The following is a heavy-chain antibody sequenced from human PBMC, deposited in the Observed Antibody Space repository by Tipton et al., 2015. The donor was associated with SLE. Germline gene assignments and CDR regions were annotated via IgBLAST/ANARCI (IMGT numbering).Heavy chain of an antibody. CDR2: INHRGST. V-gene: IGHV4-34*01. CDR3: ARRRSSGWYF. D-gene: IGHD6-19*01. J-gene: IGHJ4*02. CDR1: GGSISSSSSYY. Sequence: SLTCAVYGGSISSSSSYYWAWIRQPPGKGVEWIGEINHRGSTNYNPSLKSRVTISVDTSKNQFSLKLRSVTAADTAVYYCARRRSSGWYFWGQGTLVTVSS.